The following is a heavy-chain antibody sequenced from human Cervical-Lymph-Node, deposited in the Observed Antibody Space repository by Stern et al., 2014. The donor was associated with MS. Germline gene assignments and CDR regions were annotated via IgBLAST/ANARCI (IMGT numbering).Heavy chain of an antibody. CDR3: TVGVWNL. J-gene: IGHJ5*02. D-gene: IGHD1-26*01. Sequence: VQLVESGGGLVQPARSLRLSCTTSGVTFRKYGMNWFRQTPGKGLQWVGFIRSEIYGGTTEYAAFVKDRFIISRDDSKNITYLQMNSLKNEDTAVYYCTVGVWNLWGQGTLVTVSS. CDR1: GVTFRKYG. CDR2: IRSEIYGGTT. V-gene: IGHV3-49*03.